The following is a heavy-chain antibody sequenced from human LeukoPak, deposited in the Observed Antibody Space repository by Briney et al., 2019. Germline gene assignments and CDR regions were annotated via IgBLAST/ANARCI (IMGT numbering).Heavy chain of an antibody. CDR3: ARQLWLRRTWEY. Sequence: PSETLSLTCAVYGGSFSGYYWSWIRQPPGKGLEWIGEINHSGSTNYNPSLKSRVTISVDTSKNQFSLKLSSVTAADTAVYYCARQLWLRRTWEYWGQGTLVTVSS. D-gene: IGHD5-18*01. CDR2: INHSGST. CDR1: GGSFSGYY. J-gene: IGHJ4*02. V-gene: IGHV4-34*01.